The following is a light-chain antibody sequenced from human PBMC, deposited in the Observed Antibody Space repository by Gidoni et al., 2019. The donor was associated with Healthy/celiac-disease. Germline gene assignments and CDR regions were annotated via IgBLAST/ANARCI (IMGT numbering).Light chain of an antibody. CDR2: EVS. CDR3: CSYAGSSTGYYV. Sequence: QSALTQPASVSGSPGQSITISCTGTSSDVGSYNLVSWYQQHPGKAPKLMIYEVSKRPSGVSNRFSGSKSGNTASLTISGLQAEDEADYYCCSYAGSSTGYYVFGTGTKVTVL. J-gene: IGLJ1*01. CDR1: SSDVGSYNL. V-gene: IGLV2-23*02.